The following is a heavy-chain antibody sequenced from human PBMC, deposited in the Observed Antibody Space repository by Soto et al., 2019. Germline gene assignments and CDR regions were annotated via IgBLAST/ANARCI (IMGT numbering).Heavy chain of an antibody. CDR3: ATTPSWEMATIGRGYYYYGMDV. V-gene: IGHV1-46*01. CDR1: GCTFTSYY. CDR2: INPSGGST. Sequence: ASVKVSCKASGCTFTSYYMHWVRQAPGQGLEWMGIINPSGGSTSYAQKFQGRVTMTRDTSTSTVYMELSSLRSEDTAVYYCATTPSWEMATIGRGYYYYGMDVWGQGTTVTVSS. D-gene: IGHD5-12*01. J-gene: IGHJ6*02.